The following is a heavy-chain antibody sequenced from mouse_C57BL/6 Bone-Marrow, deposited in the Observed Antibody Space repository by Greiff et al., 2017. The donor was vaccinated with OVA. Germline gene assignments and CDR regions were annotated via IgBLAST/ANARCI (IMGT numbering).Heavy chain of an antibody. CDR1: GYTFTDYE. Sequence: VQLQQSGAELVRPGASVTLSCKASGYTFTDYEMHWVKQTPVHGLEWIGAIDPETGGTAYNQKFKGKAILTADKSSSTAYMELRSLTSEDSAVYYCTRQLRLRPFAYWGQGTLVTVSA. J-gene: IGHJ3*01. D-gene: IGHD3-2*02. CDR2: IDPETGGT. CDR3: TRQLRLRPFAY. V-gene: IGHV1-15*01.